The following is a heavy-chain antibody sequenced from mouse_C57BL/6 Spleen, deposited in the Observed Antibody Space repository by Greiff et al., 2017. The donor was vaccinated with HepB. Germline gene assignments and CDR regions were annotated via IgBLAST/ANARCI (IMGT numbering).Heavy chain of an antibody. V-gene: IGHV5-4*01. D-gene: IGHD2-4*01. J-gene: IGHJ3*01. Sequence: VQLKESGGGLVKPGGSLKLSCAASGFTFSSYAMSWVRQTPEKRLEWVATISDGGSYTYYPDNVKGRFTIPRDNAKNNLYLQMSHLKSEDTAMYYWAREDYDYAAWFAYWGQGTLVTVSA. CDR1: GFTFSSYA. CDR2: ISDGGSYT. CDR3: AREDYDYAAWFAY.